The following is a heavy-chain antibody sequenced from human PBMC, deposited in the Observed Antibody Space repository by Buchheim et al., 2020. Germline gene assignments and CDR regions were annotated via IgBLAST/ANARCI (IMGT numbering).Heavy chain of an antibody. D-gene: IGHD3-22*01. Sequence: EVQLVESGGGLVQPGGSLRLSCVASGFTFSSYWMSWVRQAPGKGLQWVANIKQDGSDKNYVDSVKGRFTISRDNAKKSLYVQINSLRAEDTAVYYCARGYYDSSGSQYYFDYWGQGT. CDR1: GFTFSSYW. CDR2: IKQDGSDK. V-gene: IGHV3-7*01. CDR3: ARGYYDSSGSQYYFDY. J-gene: IGHJ4*02.